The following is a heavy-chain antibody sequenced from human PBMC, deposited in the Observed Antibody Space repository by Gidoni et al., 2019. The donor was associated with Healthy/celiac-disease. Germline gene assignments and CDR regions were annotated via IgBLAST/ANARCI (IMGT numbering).Heavy chain of an antibody. J-gene: IGHJ3*02. CDR3: ARDVPRWFREPTENDAFDI. V-gene: IGHV3-66*02. CDR2: IYSGGST. D-gene: IGHD3-10*01. Sequence: VESGGGLVQPGGSLRLSCAASGFTVSSSYMSWGRQAPGKGLEWVSVIYSGGSTYYADSVKGRFTISRDNSKNTLYLQMNSLRAEDTAVYYCARDVPRWFREPTENDAFDIWGQGTMVTVSS. CDR1: GFTVSSSY.